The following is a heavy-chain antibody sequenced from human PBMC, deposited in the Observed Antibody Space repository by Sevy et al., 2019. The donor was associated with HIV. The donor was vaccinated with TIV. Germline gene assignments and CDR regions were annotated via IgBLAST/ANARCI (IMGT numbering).Heavy chain of an antibody. CDR2: ISLDASNK. D-gene: IGHD1-1*01. CDR1: GFTFSRYS. J-gene: IGHJ1*01. CDR3: ALERLSSDVAEYFQN. V-gene: IGHV3-30*04. Sequence: GGSLRLSCAASGFTFSRYSMHWVRQAPGKGLEWVATISLDASNKHYADSVKGRFTISRDNFQNSLFLQMNSLRPEDTTVYYCALERLSSDVAEYFQNWDQGTLVTVSS.